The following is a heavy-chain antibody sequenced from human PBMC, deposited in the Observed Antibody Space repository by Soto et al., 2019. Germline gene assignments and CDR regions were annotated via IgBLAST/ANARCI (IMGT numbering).Heavy chain of an antibody. CDR3: ARGGYSSSWRFDY. CDR1: GGTVSSFA. CDR2: IVPILGTA. D-gene: IGHD6-13*01. Sequence: QVQLVQSGAEVKKPRSSVRVSCKASGGTVSSFAISWVRQAPGQGLEWMGGIVPILGTAYYAQIFQGRVTITADESTNTAFMELTGLRSEDTAVYYCARGGYSSSWRFDYWGQGTLVTVSS. J-gene: IGHJ4*02. V-gene: IGHV1-69*01.